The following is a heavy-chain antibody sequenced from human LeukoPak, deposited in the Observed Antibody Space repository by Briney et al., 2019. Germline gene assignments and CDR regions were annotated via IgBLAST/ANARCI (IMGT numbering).Heavy chain of an antibody. Sequence: GGSLRLSCAASGFTLSTYYMSWVRQAPGKGPEWVANIKEDGSEKYYMDSGKGRFTISRDNAKNLLYLQMNTLGVEDTGVYYCARVVSRRYVFGGVSLNPHYYYAMAVGGIGTTVPFPS. J-gene: IGHJ6*04. CDR2: IKEDGSEK. CDR3: ARVVSRRYVFGGVSLNPHYYYAMAV. V-gene: IGHV3-7*01. D-gene: IGHD3-16*01. CDR1: GFTLSTYY.